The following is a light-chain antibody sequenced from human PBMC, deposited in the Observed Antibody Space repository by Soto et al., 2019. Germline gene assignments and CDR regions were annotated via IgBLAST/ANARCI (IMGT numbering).Light chain of an antibody. J-gene: IGKJ4*01. CDR3: QQYYDWPLT. V-gene: IGKV3-15*01. Sequence: EIVMTQSPATLSVPPGERATLSCRASQSVSSNLAWYQQKPGQAPRLLIYGASTRATGIPARFSGIGSGTDFTLTISSLQPEDFVVYYCQQYYDWPLTFGGGTKGDIK. CDR2: GAS. CDR1: QSVSSN.